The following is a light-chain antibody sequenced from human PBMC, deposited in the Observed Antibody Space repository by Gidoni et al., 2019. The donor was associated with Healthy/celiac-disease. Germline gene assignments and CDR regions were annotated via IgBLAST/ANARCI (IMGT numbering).Light chain of an antibody. J-gene: IGKJ2*01. CDR1: QSILHSNRYNY. V-gene: IGKV2-28*01. CDR2: SGS. Sequence: DSVLTQSPLHLPVTPCESASISVTSSQSILHSNRYNYLNWYLQNPVQSPQLLIYSGSTRSSGVPDRFSGRGSGTDFTLKISRVEAEDVGVYYCMQALQTPYTVXXXTKLEIK. CDR3: MQALQTPYT.